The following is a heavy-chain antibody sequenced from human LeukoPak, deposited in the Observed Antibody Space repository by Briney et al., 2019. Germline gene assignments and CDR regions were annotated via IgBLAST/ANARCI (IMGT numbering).Heavy chain of an antibody. CDR2: IYPGDSET. Sequence: GESVKISCKGFGYNFPNYWIGWVRQMPGKGLEWMGIIYPGDSETRYSPSFQGQVTISADRSINTAYLQWSSLRASDTAMYYCARFLYGVYSHYFDYWGQGTLVTVSS. V-gene: IGHV5-51*01. D-gene: IGHD4-17*01. CDR3: ARFLYGVYSHYFDY. CDR1: GYNFPNYW. J-gene: IGHJ4*02.